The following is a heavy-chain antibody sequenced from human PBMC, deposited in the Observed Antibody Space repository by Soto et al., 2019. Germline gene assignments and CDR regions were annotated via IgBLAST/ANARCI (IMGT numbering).Heavy chain of an antibody. CDR3: ARFAYYYGSGSIWFDP. CDR2: IYYSGST. V-gene: IGHV4-31*03. Sequence: QVQLQESGPGLVKPSQTLSLTCTVSGGSISSGGYYWSWIRQHPGKGLEWIGYIYYSGSTYYNPSLKSRVTISVDTSKNQFSLKLSSVTAADTAVNYCARFAYYYGSGSIWFDPWGQGTLVTVSS. J-gene: IGHJ5*02. D-gene: IGHD3-10*01. CDR1: GGSISSGGYY.